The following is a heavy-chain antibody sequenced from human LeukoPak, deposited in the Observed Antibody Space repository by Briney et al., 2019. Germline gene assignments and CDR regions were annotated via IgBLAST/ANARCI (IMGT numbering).Heavy chain of an antibody. CDR2: IKSKTDGGTT. Sequence: GGSLRLSCAASGFTFSNAWMSCVRQAPAKGLEWVGRIKSKTDGGTTDYAAPVKGRFTISRDDSKNTLYLQMNSLKTEDTAVYYCTSQWLGDAFDIWGQGTMVTVSS. D-gene: IGHD6-19*01. J-gene: IGHJ3*02. V-gene: IGHV3-15*01. CDR1: GFTFSNAW. CDR3: TSQWLGDAFDI.